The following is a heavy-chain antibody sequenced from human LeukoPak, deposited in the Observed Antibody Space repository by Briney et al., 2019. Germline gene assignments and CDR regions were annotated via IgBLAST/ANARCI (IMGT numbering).Heavy chain of an antibody. CDR2: TYYRSKWYN. CDR3: ARESGRATQGDDAFDI. J-gene: IGHJ3*02. D-gene: IGHD1-26*01. Sequence: SQTLSLTCAISGDSVSSNSAAWNWIRQSPSRGLEWLGRTYYRSKWYNDYAVSVKSRITINPDTSKNQFSLKLSSVTAADTAVYYCARESGRATQGDDAFDIWGQGTMVTVSS. CDR1: GDSVSSNSAA. V-gene: IGHV6-1*01.